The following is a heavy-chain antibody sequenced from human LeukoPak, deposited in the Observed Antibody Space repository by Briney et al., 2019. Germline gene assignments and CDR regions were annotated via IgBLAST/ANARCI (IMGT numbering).Heavy chain of an antibody. CDR2: IIPTLGIA. D-gene: IGHD5-12*01. J-gene: IGHJ6*03. CDR1: GGTFSSYT. Sequence: SVKVSCKASGGTFSSYTISWVRQAPGQGLEWMGRIIPTLGIANYAQKFQGRVTITADKSTSTAYMELSSLRSEDTAVYYCARVPSVVPNVDRNYYMDVWGKGTTVTVSS. CDR3: ARVPSVVPNVDRNYYMDV. V-gene: IGHV1-69*02.